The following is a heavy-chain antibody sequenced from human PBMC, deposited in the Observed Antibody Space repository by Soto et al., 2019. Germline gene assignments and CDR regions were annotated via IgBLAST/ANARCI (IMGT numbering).Heavy chain of an antibody. CDR2: ICPGDSYT. V-gene: IGHV5-51*01. D-gene: IGHD3-10*01. CDR1: GYSFTSYW. CDR3: AAGTPRSWSYYYGMDV. J-gene: IGHJ6*02. Sequence: GESLKISCKGSGYSFTSYWIGWVRQMPGKGLEWMGIICPGDSYTRYSPSFQGQVTISADKSISTAYLQWSSLKASDTAMYYCAAGTPRSWSYYYGMDVWGQVTTVTVSS.